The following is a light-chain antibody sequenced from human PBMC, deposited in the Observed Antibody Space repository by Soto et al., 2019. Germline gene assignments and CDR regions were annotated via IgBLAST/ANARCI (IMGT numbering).Light chain of an antibody. J-gene: IGLJ1*01. V-gene: IGLV3-21*02. CDR3: QVWDSSSDHYV. Sequence: SYQMAQPPSVSVTPGQTSRVTCGGNNIGSKSVHWYQQKPGQAPILVVYDDSVRPSGIPERFSGSNSGNTATLTISRVEAGDEADYSCQVWDSSSDHYVFGTGTKVTVL. CDR2: DDS. CDR1: NIGSKS.